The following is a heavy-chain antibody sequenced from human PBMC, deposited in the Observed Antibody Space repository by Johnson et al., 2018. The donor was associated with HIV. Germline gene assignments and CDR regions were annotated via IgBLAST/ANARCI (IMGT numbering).Heavy chain of an antibody. V-gene: IGHV3-74*01. Sequence: VQLVESGGGVVQPGGSLRLSCAASGFTFSSYWMHWVRQVPRKGLVWVSRINSDGSDTIYVDSVKGRFTISRDNSKNTLYLQMNSLRAEDTAVYYCARDGRITGTKDAFDIWGQGTMVTVSS. CDR1: GFTFSSYW. J-gene: IGHJ3*02. D-gene: IGHD1-7*01. CDR3: ARDGRITGTKDAFDI. CDR2: INSDGSDT.